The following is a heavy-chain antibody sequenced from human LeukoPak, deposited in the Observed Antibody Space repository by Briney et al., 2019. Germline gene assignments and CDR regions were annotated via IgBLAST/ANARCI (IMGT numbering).Heavy chain of an antibody. CDR3: TRDSSRYCSSTSCYA. CDR1: GFTFSSYS. CDR2: ISSSSSYI. J-gene: IGHJ5*02. V-gene: IGHV3-21*01. D-gene: IGHD2-2*01. Sequence: PGGSLRLSCAASGFTFSSYSMNWVRQAPGKGLEWVSSISSSSSYIYYADSVKGRFTISRDNAKNSLYLQMNSLRAEDTAVYYCTRDSSRYCSSTSCYAWGQGTLVTVSS.